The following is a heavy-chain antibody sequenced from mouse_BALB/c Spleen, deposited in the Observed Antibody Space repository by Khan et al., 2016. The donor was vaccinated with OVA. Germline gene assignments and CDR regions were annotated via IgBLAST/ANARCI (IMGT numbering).Heavy chain of an antibody. Sequence: VQLKESGPEVVKPGASVKISCKASGYTFTDYNMDWVKQSHGKSLEWIGYIYPHNGGTGYNQKFKLKATLTVDNSSSTAQMELRSLTSEDSAVYYSARSDYGSFAYWGQGTLVTVSA. V-gene: IGHV1S29*02. CDR1: GYTFTDYN. D-gene: IGHD1-2*01. CDR3: ARSDYGSFAY. J-gene: IGHJ3*01. CDR2: IYPHNGGT.